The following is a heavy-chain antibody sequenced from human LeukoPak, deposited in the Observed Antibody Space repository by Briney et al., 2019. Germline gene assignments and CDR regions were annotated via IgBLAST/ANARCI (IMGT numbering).Heavy chain of an antibody. CDR1: AGTFSSYA. CDR3: ARGGPIIPDYYYYYYMDV. CDR2: IIPIFGTA. V-gene: IGHV1-69*13. J-gene: IGHJ6*03. Sequence: SVKVSCKASAGTFSSYAISWVRQAPGQGLEWMGGIIPIFGTANYAQKFQGRVTITADESTSTAYMELSSLRSEDTAVYYCARGGPIIPDYYYYYYMDVWGKGTTVTISS. D-gene: IGHD3-9*01.